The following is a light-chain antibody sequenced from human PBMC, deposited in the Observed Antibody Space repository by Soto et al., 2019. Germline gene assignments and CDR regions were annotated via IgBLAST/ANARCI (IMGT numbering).Light chain of an antibody. J-gene: IGLJ2*01. Sequence: QSALTQPASVSGSPGQSITISCTGTSSDVGGYNYVSWYQHHPGKAPKLMIYDVSNRPSGVSNRFSGSKSGNTASLTISGLQAEDEADYYGSSYTSSSTLVVFGGGTKLTVL. V-gene: IGLV2-14*03. CDR1: SSDVGGYNY. CDR2: DVS. CDR3: SSYTSSSTLVV.